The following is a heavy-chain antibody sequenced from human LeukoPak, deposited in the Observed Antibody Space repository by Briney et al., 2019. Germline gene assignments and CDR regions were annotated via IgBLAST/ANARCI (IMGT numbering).Heavy chain of an antibody. Sequence: GRSLRLSCAASGFTFDDYAMHWVRQAPGKGLEWVSGISWNSGSIGYADSVKGRFTISRDNAKNSLYLQMNSLRAEDTALYYCAKGVDYDSSGRRVDWYFDLWGRGTLVTASS. CDR3: AKGVDYDSSGRRVDWYFDL. V-gene: IGHV3-9*01. CDR1: GFTFDDYA. J-gene: IGHJ2*01. D-gene: IGHD3-22*01. CDR2: ISWNSGSI.